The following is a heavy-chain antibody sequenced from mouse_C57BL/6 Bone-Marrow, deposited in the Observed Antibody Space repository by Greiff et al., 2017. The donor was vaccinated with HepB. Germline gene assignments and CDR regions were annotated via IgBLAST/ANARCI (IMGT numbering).Heavy chain of an antibody. V-gene: IGHV6-6*01. CDR1: GFTFSDAW. J-gene: IGHJ2*01. CDR2: IRNKANNHAT. D-gene: IGHD1-1*01. Sequence: EVKVEESGGGLVQPGGSMKLSCAASGFTFSDAWMDWVRQSPEKGLEWVAEIRNKANNHATYYAESVKGRFTISRDDSKSSVYLQMNSLRAEDTGIYYCTRRGTTVVANFDYRGQGTTLTVSS. CDR3: TRRGTTVVANFDY.